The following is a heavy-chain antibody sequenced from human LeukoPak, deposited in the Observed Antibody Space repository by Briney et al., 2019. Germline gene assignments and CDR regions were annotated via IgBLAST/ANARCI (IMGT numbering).Heavy chain of an antibody. CDR3: ARGGIQVSGIDEFDY. Sequence: GGSLRLSCAASGFTFSSYEMNWVRQAPGKGMEWVSYISSSGSTIYYADSVKGRFTISRDNAKNSLYLQMNSLRAEDTAVYYCARGGIQVSGIDEFDYWGQGTLVTVSS. D-gene: IGHD6-19*01. CDR2: ISSSGSTI. J-gene: IGHJ4*02. V-gene: IGHV3-48*03. CDR1: GFTFSSYE.